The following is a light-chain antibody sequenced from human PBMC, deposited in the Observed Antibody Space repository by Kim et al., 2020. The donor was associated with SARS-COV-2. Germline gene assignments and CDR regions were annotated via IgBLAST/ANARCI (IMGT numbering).Light chain of an antibody. V-gene: IGLV2-14*03. J-gene: IGLJ3*02. Sequence: GQSITIACTGTSSDIGLSDYVSWSQQHPGKAPKLMISDVSKRPSGVSDRFSGSKSGNTASLTISGLQAEDEADYYCASYTSTYTWVFGGGTQLTVL. CDR3: ASYTSTYTWV. CDR2: DVS. CDR1: SSDIGLSDY.